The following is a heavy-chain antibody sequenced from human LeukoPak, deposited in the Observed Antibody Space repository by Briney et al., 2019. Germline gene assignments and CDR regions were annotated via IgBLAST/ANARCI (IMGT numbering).Heavy chain of an antibody. CDR3: ARDGFTMVRGVIYFDY. V-gene: IGHV3-7*01. D-gene: IGHD3-10*01. CDR1: GFTFSSYW. CDR2: IKQDGSEK. J-gene: IGHJ4*02. Sequence: GGSLRLSCAASGFTFSSYWMSWVRQAPGKGLEWVANIKQDGSEKYYVDSVKGRFTISRDNAKNSLYLQMNSLRAEDTAVNYCARDGFTMVRGVIYFDYWGQGTLVTVSS.